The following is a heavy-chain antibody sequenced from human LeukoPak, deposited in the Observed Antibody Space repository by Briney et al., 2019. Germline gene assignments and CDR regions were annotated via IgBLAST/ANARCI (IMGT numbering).Heavy chain of an antibody. CDR1: GASVSGSAYY. J-gene: IGHJ6*03. CDR2: IYYSGST. CDR3: ARDLHRRGSSWYSWVGGHYYYYYYMDV. V-gene: IGHV4-39*07. Sequence: SETLSLTCTVSGASVSGSAYYWGWIRQPPGKGLEWIGNIYYSGSTYYNESLESRVTISVDTSKNQFSLKLSSVTAADTAVYYCARDLHRRGSSWYSWVGGHYYYYYYMDVWGKGTTVTISS. D-gene: IGHD6-13*01.